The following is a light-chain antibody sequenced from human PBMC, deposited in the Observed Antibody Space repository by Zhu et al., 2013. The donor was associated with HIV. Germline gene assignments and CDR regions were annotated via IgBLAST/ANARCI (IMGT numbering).Light chain of an antibody. CDR1: KLGDKN. CDR3: AAWDDTLNGVV. CDR2: QDN. Sequence: SYELTQPPSVSVSPGQTASIPCSGDKLGDKNACWYQQQPGQSPILVIYQDNKRPSGVPDRFTGSKSGTSASLAISGLQSEDEADYYCAAWDDTLNGVVFGGGTKLTVL. V-gene: IGLV3-1*01. J-gene: IGLJ2*01.